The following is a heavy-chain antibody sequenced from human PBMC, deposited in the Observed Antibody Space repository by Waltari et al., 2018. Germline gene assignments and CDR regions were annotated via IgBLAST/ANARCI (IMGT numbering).Heavy chain of an antibody. CDR2: NRNKANSYST. J-gene: IGHJ4*02. CDR1: GFTFSAHY. V-gene: IGHV3-72*01. Sequence: EVHLVESGGGLVQPGGSLRLSCVASGFTFSAHYMDWVRQAPGKGLEWVGHNRNKANSYSTEHAASVKGRFTISRDYSKDSLYLQMNSLEIEDTGVYYCVRLAATGSPYFDSWGQGTLVTVSS. CDR3: VRLAATGSPYFDS. D-gene: IGHD6-13*01.